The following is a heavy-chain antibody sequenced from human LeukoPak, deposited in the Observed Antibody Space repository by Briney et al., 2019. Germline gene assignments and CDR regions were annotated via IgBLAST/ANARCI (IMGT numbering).Heavy chain of an antibody. CDR3: ARGREYQLLISMDV. V-gene: IGHV1-8*01. Sequence: ASVKLSCNASGYTFTSYDINRVRQAPGQGLEWKGWMNLTSGNTGSAQKFQGRVPMTRNTSISTAYMELSSLRSEDTAVYYCARGREYQLLISMDVWGQGTTVTVSS. D-gene: IGHD2-2*01. J-gene: IGHJ6*02. CDR1: GYTFTSYD. CDR2: MNLTSGNT.